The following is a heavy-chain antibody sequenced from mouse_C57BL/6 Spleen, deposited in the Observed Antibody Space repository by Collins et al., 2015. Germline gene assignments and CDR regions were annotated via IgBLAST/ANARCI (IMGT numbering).Heavy chain of an antibody. D-gene: IGHD4-1*01. V-gene: IGHV10S3*01. Sequence: EVQLVETGGGLVQPKGSLKLSCAASGFTFNTNAMNWVRQAPGKGLEWVARIRSKSNNYATYYADSVKDRFTISRDDSQSMLYLQMNNLKTEDTAMYYCVRETGTDAYWGQGTLVTVSA. J-gene: IGHJ3*01. CDR2: IRSKSNNYAT. CDR1: GFTFNTNA. CDR3: VRETGTDAY.